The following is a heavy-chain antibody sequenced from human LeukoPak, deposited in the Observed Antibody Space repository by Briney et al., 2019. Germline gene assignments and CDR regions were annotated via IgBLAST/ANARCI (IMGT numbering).Heavy chain of an antibody. CDR3: ARDLEDYDSSGSPY. Sequence: ASVKVSCKASGYTFTSYGISWVRQAPGQGLEWMGWISAYNGNTNYAQKLQGRVTMTTDTSTSTAYMELRSLRSEDTAVYYCARDLEDYDSSGSPYWGQGTLVTVSS. CDR1: GYTFTSYG. CDR2: ISAYNGNT. V-gene: IGHV1-18*01. D-gene: IGHD3-22*01. J-gene: IGHJ4*02.